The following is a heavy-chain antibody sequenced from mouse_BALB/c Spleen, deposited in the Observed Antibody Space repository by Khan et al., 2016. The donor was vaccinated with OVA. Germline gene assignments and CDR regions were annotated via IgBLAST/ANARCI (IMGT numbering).Heavy chain of an antibody. D-gene: IGHD1-2*01. CDR1: GYTFTDYY. CDR2: ISPGSGDT. Sequence: QVQLQQSGAELARPGASVKLSCKASGYTFTDYYINWVKQRTGQGLEWIGEISPGSGDTYYNERFKGTATLTADKSSRTAYLQLSRLTSEASAVYYCARRNYFGYTFAYWGQGTLVTVSA. CDR3: ARRNYFGYTFAY. J-gene: IGHJ3*01. V-gene: IGHV1-77*01.